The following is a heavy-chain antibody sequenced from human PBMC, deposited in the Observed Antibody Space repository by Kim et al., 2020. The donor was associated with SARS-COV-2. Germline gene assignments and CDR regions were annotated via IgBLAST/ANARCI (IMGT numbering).Heavy chain of an antibody. CDR3: ARDGHCSSTSCYYWDYYYGMDV. D-gene: IGHD2-2*01. V-gene: IGHV4-59*13. J-gene: IGHJ6*02. CDR2: IYYSGST. Sequence: SETLSLTCTVSGGSISSYYWIWIRQPPGQGLEWIGYIYYSGSTNSNPSLKSRVPIAVDTSKNQFSLKLSSVTAAATAVYYCARDGHCSSTSCYYWDYYYGMDVWGQGSTVTVSS. CDR1: GGSISSYY.